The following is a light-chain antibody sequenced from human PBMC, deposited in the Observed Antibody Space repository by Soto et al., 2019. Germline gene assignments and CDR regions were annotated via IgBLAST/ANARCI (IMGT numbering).Light chain of an antibody. CDR3: CSYVGSSTYV. CDR1: SSDVGGYNL. V-gene: IGLV2-23*01. CDR2: EGT. J-gene: IGLJ1*01. Sequence: QSVLTQPRSVSGSPGQSVTISCTGTSSDVGGYNLVSWYQQHPGKAPKLMVYEGTKRPSGVSNRFSGSKSGNTASLTISGLQAEDEADYYCCSYVGSSTYVFGTGTKVTVL.